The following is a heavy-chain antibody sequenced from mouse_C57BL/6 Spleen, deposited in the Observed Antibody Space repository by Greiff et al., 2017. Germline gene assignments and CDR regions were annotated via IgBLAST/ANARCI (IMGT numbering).Heavy chain of an antibody. D-gene: IGHD2-1*01. CDR2: IDPSDSYT. J-gene: IGHJ2*01. Sequence: VQLQQPGAELVMPGASVKLSCKASGYTFTSYWMHWVKQRPGQGLEWIGEIDPSDSYTNYNQKFKGKSTLTVDKSSSTAYMQLSSLTSEDSAVYYCARGDGNYFDYWGQGTTRTVSS. V-gene: IGHV1-69*01. CDR3: ARGDGNYFDY. CDR1: GYTFTSYW.